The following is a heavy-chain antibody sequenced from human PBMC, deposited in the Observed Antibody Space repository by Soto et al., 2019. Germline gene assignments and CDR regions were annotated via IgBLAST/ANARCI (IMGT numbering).Heavy chain of an antibody. CDR3: AREEYFDSSGYARAFDI. CDR1: GVSVSSGSYY. D-gene: IGHD3-22*01. CDR2: IYYNGIT. V-gene: IGHV4-61*01. J-gene: IGHJ3*02. Sequence: SETLSLTCTVSGVSVSSGSYYWSWIRQPPGKGLEWIGYIYYNGITNYSPSLKSRVTISVDMSKNQFSLKLTSVTAADTAVYYCAREEYFDSSGYARAFDIWGQGTVVTV.